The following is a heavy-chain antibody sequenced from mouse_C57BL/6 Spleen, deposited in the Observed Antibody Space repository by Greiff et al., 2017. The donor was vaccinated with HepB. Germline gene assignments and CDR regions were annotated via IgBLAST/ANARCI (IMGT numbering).Heavy chain of an antibody. Sequence: DVQLVESGGGLVQPGGSMKLSCAASGFTFSDAWMDWVRQSPEKGLEWVAEIRNKANNHATYYAESVNGRFTISRDDSKSSVYLQMNSLRAEDTGSYYCTRNYGSSSNWYFDDWGTGTTVTVSS. D-gene: IGHD1-1*01. V-gene: IGHV6-6*01. CDR1: GFTFSDAW. J-gene: IGHJ1*03. CDR2: IRNKANNHAT. CDR3: TRNYGSSSNWYFDD.